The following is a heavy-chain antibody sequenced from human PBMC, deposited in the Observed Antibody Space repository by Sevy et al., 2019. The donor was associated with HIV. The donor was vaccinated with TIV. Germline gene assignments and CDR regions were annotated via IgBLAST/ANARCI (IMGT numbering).Heavy chain of an antibody. CDR1: GFNIRAHW. D-gene: IGHD2-2*01. Sequence: GGSLRLSCAASGFNIRAHWMLWVRQAPGKGLEWVANINEDGSTKYYLDSVKGRFTISRDNAENSAFLQMNSLRAEDTAVYYCTRVSRGTDDDYWGQGTLVTVSS. CDR3: TRVSRGTDDDY. J-gene: IGHJ4*02. V-gene: IGHV3-7*01. CDR2: INEDGSTK.